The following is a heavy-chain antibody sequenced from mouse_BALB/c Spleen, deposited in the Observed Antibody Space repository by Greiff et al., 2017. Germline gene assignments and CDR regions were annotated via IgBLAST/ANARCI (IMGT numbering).Heavy chain of an antibody. D-gene: IGHD1-1*01. J-gene: IGHJ2*01. CDR1: GYTFTSYW. Sequence: VQLQESGAELARPGASVKMSCKASGYTFTSYWMHWVKQRPGQGLEWIGYINPSTGYTEYNQKFKDKATLTADKSSSTAYMQLSSLTSEDSAVYYCARWPITTVVATDYWGQGTTLTVSS. CDR3: ARWPITTVVATDY. V-gene: IGHV1-4*01. CDR2: INPSTGYT.